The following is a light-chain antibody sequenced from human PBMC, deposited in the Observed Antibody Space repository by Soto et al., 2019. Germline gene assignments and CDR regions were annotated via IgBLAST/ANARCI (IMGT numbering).Light chain of an antibody. V-gene: IGKV1-39*01. CDR1: QSISGF. Sequence: DIQMTQSPSSLSASVGDRVTITCRASQSISGFLNWYQQKPGKAPKLLIYAASSLQGGVPSRFSGSGSGTAFTLTISSLQPENFATYYCQQSYSTPPLTFGGGTKVEIK. CDR2: AAS. CDR3: QQSYSTPPLT. J-gene: IGKJ4*01.